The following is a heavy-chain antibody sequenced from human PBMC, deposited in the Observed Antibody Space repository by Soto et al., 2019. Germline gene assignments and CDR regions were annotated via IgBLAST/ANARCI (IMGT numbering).Heavy chain of an antibody. CDR2: RYHSGNT. D-gene: IGHD6-13*01. Sequence: KTSETLSLTCAVSGYSVTSAYYWGWIRQPPGKGLEWLATRYHSGNTYYNPSLKSRVTISLDASRNQVSLKVDSVTAGDTAIYYCAGSIAETTTYFDYWGQGILVTVSS. CDR3: AGSIAETTTYFDY. J-gene: IGHJ4*02. V-gene: IGHV4-38-2*01. CDR1: GYSVTSAYY.